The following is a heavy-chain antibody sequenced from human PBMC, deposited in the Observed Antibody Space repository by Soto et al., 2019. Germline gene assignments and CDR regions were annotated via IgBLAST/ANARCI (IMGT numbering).Heavy chain of an antibody. CDR2: INPNSGGT. Sequence: ASVKVSCKASGYTFTGYYMHWVRQAPGQGLEWMGWINPNSGGTNYAQKFQGRVTMTRDTSISTAYMELSRLRSDDTAVYYCARSIAAAGPRGAFDIWGQGXMVTV. J-gene: IGHJ3*02. V-gene: IGHV1-2*02. D-gene: IGHD6-13*01. CDR1: GYTFTGYY. CDR3: ARSIAAAGPRGAFDI.